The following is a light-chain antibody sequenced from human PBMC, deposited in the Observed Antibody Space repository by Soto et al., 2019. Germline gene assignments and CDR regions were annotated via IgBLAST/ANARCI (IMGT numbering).Light chain of an antibody. V-gene: IGKV1-39*01. CDR3: QQSYSTPQT. Sequence: DIQTTQSPSSLSASVGDRVTITCRASQSISSYLNWYQQKPGKAPKLLIYAASSLQSGVPSRFSGSGSGTDFNLTISSLQPEDFATYYCQQSYSTPQTFGQGTKVYIK. J-gene: IGKJ1*01. CDR2: AAS. CDR1: QSISSY.